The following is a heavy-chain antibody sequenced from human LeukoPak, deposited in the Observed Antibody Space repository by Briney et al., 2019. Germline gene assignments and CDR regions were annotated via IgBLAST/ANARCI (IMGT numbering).Heavy chain of an antibody. CDR2: IKSKTDGGTT. J-gene: IGHJ4*02. V-gene: IGHV3-15*07. CDR3: TTRIAAAGRFDY. Sequence: GGSLRLSCAASGFTFSNAWMNWVRQAPGKGLEWVGRIKSKTDGGTTDYAAPVKGRFTTSRDDSKNTLYLQMNSLKTEDTAVYYCTTRIAAAGRFDYWGQGTLVTVSS. D-gene: IGHD6-13*01. CDR1: GFTFSNAW.